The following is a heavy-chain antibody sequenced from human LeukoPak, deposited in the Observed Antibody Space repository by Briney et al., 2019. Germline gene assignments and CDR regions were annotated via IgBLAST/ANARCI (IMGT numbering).Heavy chain of an antibody. J-gene: IGHJ6*03. CDR2: MNPTDGSR. D-gene: IGHD3-10*01. CDR3: ARDGMVQKLAYMDI. Sequence: ASVKVSCKASGYTFTNNYIHWVRQAPGHRLEWIGVMNPTDGSRSHSSKFQAKLTMTRDVSTSTAYMELRSLRSDDTAVYYCARDGMVQKLAYMDIWGAGTTVSVSS. CDR1: GYTFTNNY. V-gene: IGHV1-46*01.